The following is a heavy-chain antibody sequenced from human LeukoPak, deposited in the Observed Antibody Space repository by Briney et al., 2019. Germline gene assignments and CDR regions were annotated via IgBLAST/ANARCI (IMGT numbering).Heavy chain of an antibody. V-gene: IGHV1-18*01. CDR3: ARGPPQEDYVWGSYRSDY. CDR1: GYTFTSYG. Sequence: ASVKVSCKASGYTFTSYGISWVRPAPGQELGWMGWISAYNGNTNYAQKLQGRVTMTTDTSTSTAYMEQRSLRSDDTAVYYCARGPPQEDYVWGSYRSDYWGQGTLVTVSS. D-gene: IGHD3-16*02. CDR2: ISAYNGNT. J-gene: IGHJ4*02.